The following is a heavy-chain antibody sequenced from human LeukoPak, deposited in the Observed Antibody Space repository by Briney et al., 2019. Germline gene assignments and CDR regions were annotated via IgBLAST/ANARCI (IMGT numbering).Heavy chain of an antibody. CDR2: IRSKAYGGTT. CDR3: TRVSDFWSRLHHDY. CDR1: GFTFGDYA. Sequence: GGALRLSCTASGFTFGDYAMSWVRQAPGKGLEWVGFIRSKAYGGTTEYAASVKGRFTISRDDSKSIAYLQMNSLKTEDTAVYYCTRVSDFWSRLHHDYWGQGTLVTVSS. J-gene: IGHJ4*02. D-gene: IGHD3-3*01. V-gene: IGHV3-49*04.